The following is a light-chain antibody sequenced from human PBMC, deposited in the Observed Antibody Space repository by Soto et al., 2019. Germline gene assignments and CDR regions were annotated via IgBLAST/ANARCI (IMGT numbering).Light chain of an antibody. V-gene: IGLV1-40*01. CDR1: SSNIGSFYD. Sequence: QSVLTQPPSVSGAPGQRVTIPCTGSSSNIGSFYDVHWYQQLPATVPKLLIYGDNNRPSGVPDRFSGSKSGTSASLAITGLQAVGEADYYCQSYDNSLGHVVSGGGTKLTVL. CDR2: GDN. CDR3: QSYDNSLGHVV. J-gene: IGLJ2*01.